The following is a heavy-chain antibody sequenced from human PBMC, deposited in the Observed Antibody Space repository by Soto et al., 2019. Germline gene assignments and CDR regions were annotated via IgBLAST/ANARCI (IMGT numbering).Heavy chain of an antibody. D-gene: IGHD5-18*01. CDR3: ASGKEGYSYDY. CDR2: INAGNGNT. V-gene: IGHV1-3*01. J-gene: IGHJ4*02. Sequence: ASVKVSCKASGYTFTSYAMHWVRQAPGQRLEWMGWINAGNGNTKYSQKFQGRVTMTRDTSTSTVYMELSSLRSEDTAVYYCASGKEGYSYDYWGQGTLVTVSS. CDR1: GYTFTSYA.